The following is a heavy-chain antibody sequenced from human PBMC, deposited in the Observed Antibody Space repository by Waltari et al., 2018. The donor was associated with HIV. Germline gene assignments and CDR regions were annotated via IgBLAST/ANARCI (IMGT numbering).Heavy chain of an antibody. CDR1: GFTFSDYY. V-gene: IGHV3-11*01. Sequence: QVQLVESGGGLVKPGGSLRLSCAASGFTFSDYYMSWIRQAPGKGRDGVSDISSSGSTIYYADSVKGRFTISRDNAKNSLYLQMNSLRAEDTAVYYCARRGFTVVTPSHWGQGTLVTVSS. D-gene: IGHD2-21*02. J-gene: IGHJ1*01. CDR3: ARRGFTVVTPSH. CDR2: ISSSGSTI.